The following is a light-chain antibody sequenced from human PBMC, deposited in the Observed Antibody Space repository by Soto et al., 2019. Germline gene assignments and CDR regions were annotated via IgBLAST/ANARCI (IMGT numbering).Light chain of an antibody. CDR1: QSVSSSY. CDR2: GAS. CDR3: QQYGSTPIT. V-gene: IGKV3-20*01. J-gene: IGKJ5*01. Sequence: EIVLTQSPGTLSLSPGERATLSCRASQSVSSSYLAWYQQKPGQAPRLLIFGASSRATGIPGRFSGSGSGTDFSLTISRLEPEDFAVYYCQQYGSTPITFGQGTRLEIK.